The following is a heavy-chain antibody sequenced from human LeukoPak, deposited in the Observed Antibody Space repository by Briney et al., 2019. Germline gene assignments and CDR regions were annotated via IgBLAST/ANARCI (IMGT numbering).Heavy chain of an antibody. CDR2: IIPFFGKA. V-gene: IGHV1-69*05. Sequence: SVKVSCKASGGTFSSYAISWVRQAPGQGLEWMGGIIPFFGKANYAQKLQGRVTITTDESTSTAYMELSSLRSDDTAVYYCAICPHCTTEKCFSDLGGWGTLVTVSA. J-gene: IGHJ5*02. CDR3: AICPHCTTEKCFSDL. D-gene: IGHD2-8*01. CDR1: GGTFSSYA.